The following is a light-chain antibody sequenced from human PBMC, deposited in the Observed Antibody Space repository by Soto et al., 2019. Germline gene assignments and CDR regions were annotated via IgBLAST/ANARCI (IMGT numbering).Light chain of an antibody. J-gene: IGKJ4*01. CDR3: QQFGGSPKLT. CDR1: QGVSSSY. CDR2: GAS. V-gene: IGKV3-20*01. Sequence: IVLTQSPGTLSLSPGEGATLSCRASQGVSSSYLAWCQQKPGQPPRLLIYGASNRATGIPDRFSGSGSGTDFTLTITRLEPEDFAVYFCQQFGGSPKLTFGGGTKVDIK.